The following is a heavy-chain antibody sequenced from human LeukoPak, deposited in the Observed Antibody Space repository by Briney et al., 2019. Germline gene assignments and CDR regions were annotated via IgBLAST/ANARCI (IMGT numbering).Heavy chain of an antibody. CDR2: INPNSGGT. J-gene: IGHJ4*02. V-gene: IGHV1-2*02. D-gene: IGHD3-3*01. Sequence: ASVKVSCKASGYTFTGYYMHWVRQAPGQGLEWMGWINPNSGGTNYAQKFQGRVTMTGDTSISTAYMELSRLRSDDTAVYYCARDGPSGVTIFGVVESRAGDYWGRGTLVTVSS. CDR1: GYTFTGYY. CDR3: ARDGPSGVTIFGVVESRAGDY.